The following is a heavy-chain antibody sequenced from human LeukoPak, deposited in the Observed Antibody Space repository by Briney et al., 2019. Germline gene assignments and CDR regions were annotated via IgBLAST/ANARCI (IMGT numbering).Heavy chain of an antibody. CDR2: IYYSGST. V-gene: IGHV4-59*01. J-gene: IGHJ4*02. CDR3: ARDQSGGYYFDY. Sequence: SETLSLTCTVSGGSISSYYWSWIRQPPGKGLEWIRNIYYSGSTSYNPSLNSRATISVDTSKTQFSLKLSSVTAADTAVYHCARDQSGGYYFDYWGQGALVTVSS. CDR1: GGSISSYY. D-gene: IGHD3-10*01.